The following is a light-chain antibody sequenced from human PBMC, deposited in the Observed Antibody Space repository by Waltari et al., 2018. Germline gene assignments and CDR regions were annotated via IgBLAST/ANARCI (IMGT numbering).Light chain of an antibody. J-gene: IGKJ1*01. CDR1: QSISIW. CDR3: QQYKSYPWT. Sequence: DIQMTQSPSTLSAAVGDRASITCRASQSISIWLAWYQQKPGKAPKLLIYKASSLESGVPSGFSGSGSGTEFTLTINNLQPDDFATYYCQQYKSYPWTFGQGTKVEIK. V-gene: IGKV1-5*03. CDR2: KAS.